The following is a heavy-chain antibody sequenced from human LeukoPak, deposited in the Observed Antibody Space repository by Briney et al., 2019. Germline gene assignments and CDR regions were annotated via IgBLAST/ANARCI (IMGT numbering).Heavy chain of an antibody. CDR1: GYTFTSYG. V-gene: IGHV1-18*01. D-gene: IGHD5-18*01. CDR2: ISAYNGNT. Sequence: ASVKVSCKASGYTFTSYGISWVRQAPGQGLEWMGWISAYNGNTNYAQKFQGRVTITADKSASTAYMELSSLRSEDTAVYYCASAPRIQLWARYFDYWGQGTLVTVSS. J-gene: IGHJ4*02. CDR3: ASAPRIQLWARYFDY.